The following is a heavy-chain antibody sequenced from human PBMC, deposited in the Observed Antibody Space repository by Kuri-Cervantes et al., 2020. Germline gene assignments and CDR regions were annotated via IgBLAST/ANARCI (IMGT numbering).Heavy chain of an antibody. D-gene: IGHD3-10*01. CDR1: GGSFSGYY. CDR2: INHSGST. CDR3: ASRTRKDGDHRDY. Sequence: SETLSLTCAVYGGSFSGYYWSWIRQPPGKGLEWIGEINHSGSTNYNPSLKSRVTISVDTSKNQFSLKLSSVTAADTAVYYCASRTRKDGDHRDYWGQGTLVTVSS. J-gene: IGHJ4*02. V-gene: IGHV4-34*01.